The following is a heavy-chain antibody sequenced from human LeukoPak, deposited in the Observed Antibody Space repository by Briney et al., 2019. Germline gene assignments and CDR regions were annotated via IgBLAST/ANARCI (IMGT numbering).Heavy chain of an antibody. Sequence: KPGGSLTVSCAASGFTFSRHGMNWVRQAPGKGLEWISSISSGSIYAHYSDSVEGRFIISRDDANSFLYLQMSSLRAEDTAVYYCARESYDRSGNYPRDFDSWGQATLVAVSS. CDR1: GFTFSRHG. CDR3: ARESYDRSGNYPRDFDS. J-gene: IGHJ4*02. D-gene: IGHD3-22*01. V-gene: IGHV3-21*01. CDR2: ISSGSIYA.